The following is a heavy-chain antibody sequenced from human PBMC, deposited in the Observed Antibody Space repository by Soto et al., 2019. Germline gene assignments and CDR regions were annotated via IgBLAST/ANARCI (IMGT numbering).Heavy chain of an antibody. D-gene: IGHD6-19*01. J-gene: IGHJ4*02. CDR2: IYYSGST. Sequence: SETLSLTCTVSGGSISSSSSYWGWNRQPPGKGLEWIGYIYYSGSTNYNPSLKSRVTISVDTSKNQFSLKLSSVTAADTAVYYCARGIAVAGDLDYWGQGTLVTVSS. CDR3: ARGIAVAGDLDY. V-gene: IGHV4-61*05. CDR1: GGSISSSSSY.